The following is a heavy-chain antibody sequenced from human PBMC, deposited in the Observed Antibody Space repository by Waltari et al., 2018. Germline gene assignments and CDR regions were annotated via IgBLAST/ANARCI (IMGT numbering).Heavy chain of an antibody. CDR2: ISGSGGST. Sequence: EVQLLESGGGLVQPGGSLRLSCAASGFTFSSYAMRWVRQAPGKGLEWVSAISGSGGSTYYADSVKGRFTSSRDNSKNTLDLQMNSLRAEDTAVYYCAKHKAMAPYYYYGMDVWGQGTTVTVSS. CDR1: GFTFSSYA. D-gene: IGHD5-18*01. V-gene: IGHV3-23*01. CDR3: AKHKAMAPYYYYGMDV. J-gene: IGHJ6*02.